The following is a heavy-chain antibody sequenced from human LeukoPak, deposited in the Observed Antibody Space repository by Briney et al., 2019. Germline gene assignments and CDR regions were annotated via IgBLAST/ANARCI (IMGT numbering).Heavy chain of an antibody. J-gene: IGHJ4*02. Sequence: SETLSLTCTVSGGSISSYYWSWIRQPPGKGLEWIGYIYYSGSTNYNPSLKSRVTISVDTSKNQFSLKLSSVTAADTAVYYCARDSYGDYFDYWGQGTLVTVSS. V-gene: IGHV4-59*01. CDR1: GGSISSYY. D-gene: IGHD4-17*01. CDR2: IYYSGST. CDR3: ARDSYGDYFDY.